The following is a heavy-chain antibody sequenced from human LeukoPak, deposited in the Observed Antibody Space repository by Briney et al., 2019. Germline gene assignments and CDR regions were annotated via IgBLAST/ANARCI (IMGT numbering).Heavy chain of an antibody. Sequence: GGSLRLSCAASGFTFSSYWMSWVRQAPGKGLEWVANIKQEGSEKYYVDSVKGRFTISRDNAKNSLYLQMNSLRAEDTAVYYCAREVAYDYGDYYYHTLGYFDLWGRGTPVTVSS. D-gene: IGHD4-17*01. J-gene: IGHJ2*01. CDR2: IKQEGSEK. CDR3: AREVAYDYGDYYYHTLGYFDL. V-gene: IGHV3-7*01. CDR1: GFTFSSYW.